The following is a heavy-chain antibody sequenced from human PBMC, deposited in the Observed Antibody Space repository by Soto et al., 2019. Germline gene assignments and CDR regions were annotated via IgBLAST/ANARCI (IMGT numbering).Heavy chain of an antibody. CDR2: ISAYNGNT. CDR3: ARDALGGYYITGSALW. J-gene: IGHJ4*02. CDR1: GYTFTSYG. V-gene: IGHV1-18*04. Sequence: ASVKVSCKASGYTFTSYGISWVRQAPGQGLEWMGWISAYNGNTNYAQRLQGRVTMTTDTSTSTAYMELRSLRSDDTAVYYCARDALGGYYITGSALWWGQGTLVTVSS. D-gene: IGHD3-3*01.